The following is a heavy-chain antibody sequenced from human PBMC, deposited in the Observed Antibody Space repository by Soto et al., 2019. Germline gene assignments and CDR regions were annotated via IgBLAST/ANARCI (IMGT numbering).Heavy chain of an antibody. CDR2: IGGSGTGGRT. V-gene: IGHV3-23*01. Sequence: EVHLLESGGDLVQPGGSLRLSCTASGLTFSTYAMSWVRQAPGKGLEWVSAIGGSGTGGRTYYADSVKGRFTISRDNSKNTVYLQMNSLRADDTAVYYCAKXXGGLDGYNSDYYGMDVWGQGTTVTVSS. CDR3: AKXXGGLDGYNSDYYGMDV. D-gene: IGHD5-12*01. J-gene: IGHJ6*02. CDR1: GLTFSTYA.